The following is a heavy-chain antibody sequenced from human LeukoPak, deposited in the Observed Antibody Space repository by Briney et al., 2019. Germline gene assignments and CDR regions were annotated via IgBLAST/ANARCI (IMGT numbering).Heavy chain of an antibody. J-gene: IGHJ3*01. V-gene: IGHV3-66*01. CDR3: ARGGVVYPDSFDV. CDR1: GFTVSSNY. CDR2: IYSGGST. Sequence: PGGSLRLSCAASGFTVSSNYMSWVRQAPGKGLEWVSMIYSGGSTYYADSVKGKFNIPSNNSKNTLYLQMNSLRAEDTAVYYCARGGVVYPDSFDVWGRGTMVTVSS. D-gene: IGHD2-15*01.